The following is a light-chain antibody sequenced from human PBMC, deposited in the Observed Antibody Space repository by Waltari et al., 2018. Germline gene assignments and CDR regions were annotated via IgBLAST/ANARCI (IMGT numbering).Light chain of an antibody. CDR3: LQYNDWPPLT. CDR1: QSVDGN. J-gene: IGKJ4*01. CDR2: SAS. Sequence: EVVMTQSPATLSVSPGDTATLSCRASQSVDGNLAWYQQKPGQAPKFLIFSASTRATGIPARFSGGGFGTEFTLTINSLQSEDFAVYYCLQYNDWPPLTFGGGTKVEMK. V-gene: IGKV3-15*01.